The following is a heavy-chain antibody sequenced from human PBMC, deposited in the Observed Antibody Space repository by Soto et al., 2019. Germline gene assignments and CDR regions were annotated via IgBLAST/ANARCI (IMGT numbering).Heavy chain of an antibody. J-gene: IGHJ4*02. D-gene: IGHD4-17*01. CDR1: GGSISSSSYY. Sequence: SETLSLTCTVSGGSISSSSYYWGWIRQPPGKGLEWIGSIYYSGSTYYNPSLKSRVTISVDTSKNQFSLKLSSVTAADTAVYYCAIRNPNDYGDYFMWGLDYWGQGTLVTVSS. CDR3: AIRNPNDYGDYFMWGLDY. CDR2: IYYSGST. V-gene: IGHV4-39*01.